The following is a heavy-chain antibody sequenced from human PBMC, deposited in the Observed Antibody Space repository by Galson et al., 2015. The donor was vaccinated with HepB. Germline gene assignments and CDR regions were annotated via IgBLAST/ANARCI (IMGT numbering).Heavy chain of an antibody. J-gene: IGHJ4*02. CDR3: AKEWYQLLSHFDY. CDR1: GFTFSSYG. CDR2: ISYDGSNK. V-gene: IGHV3-30*18. D-gene: IGHD2-2*01. Sequence: CAASGFTFSSYGMHWVRQAPGKGLEWVAVISYDGSNKYYADSVKGRFTISRDNSKNTLYLQMNSLRAEDTAVYCCAKEWYQLLSHFDYWGQGTLVTVSS.